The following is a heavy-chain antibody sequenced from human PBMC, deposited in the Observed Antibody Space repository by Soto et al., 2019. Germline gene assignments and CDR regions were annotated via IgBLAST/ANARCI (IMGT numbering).Heavy chain of an antibody. D-gene: IGHD3-3*01. CDR3: ARYFFWGGYYPFDY. CDR1: GFSLSTTGVG. V-gene: IGHV2-5*02. CDR2: IYWDDDQ. Sequence: SGPTLVNPTQTLTLTCTFSGFSLSTTGVGVGWIRQPPGKALEWLALIYWDDDQRYSPSLKSRLTITKDTSKNQVVLTMTNMELVDTATFYCARYFFWGGYYPFDYWGQGTLVTVSS. J-gene: IGHJ4*02.